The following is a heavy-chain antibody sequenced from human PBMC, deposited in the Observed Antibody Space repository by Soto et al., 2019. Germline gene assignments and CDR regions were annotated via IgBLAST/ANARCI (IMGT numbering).Heavy chain of an antibody. CDR2: FNPNSGDT. V-gene: IGHV1-2*02. D-gene: IGHD6-19*01. CDR3: AREASAVISLDY. Sequence: ASVKASCKASGYIFTAYSMHWVRQAPGQGLEWVGWFNPNSGDTIYAQKFQGRVTLTGDTSISTAYMELYSLTSDDTAVYYCAREASAVISLDYWGQGTLVTVSS. J-gene: IGHJ4*02. CDR1: GYIFTAYS.